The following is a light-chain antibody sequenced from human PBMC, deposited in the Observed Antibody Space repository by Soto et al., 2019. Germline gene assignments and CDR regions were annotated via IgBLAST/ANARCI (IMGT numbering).Light chain of an antibody. CDR3: QQYGSSPPRT. Sequence: EIVLTQSPGILSLSPGERATLSCRASQSVSNDFLAWYQQKPGQAPRLLIYGASTRATDVPDRFSGSGSGADFTLTISRLEPEDFAVYYCQQYGSSPPRTFGQGTQLDIK. CDR2: GAS. J-gene: IGKJ1*01. V-gene: IGKV3-20*01. CDR1: QSVSNDF.